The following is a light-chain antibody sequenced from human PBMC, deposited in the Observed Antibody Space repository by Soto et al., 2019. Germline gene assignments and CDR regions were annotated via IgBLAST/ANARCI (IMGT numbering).Light chain of an antibody. CDR3: AAWDGSLNGWL. Sequence: QSVLTQPPSASGTPGQRVTISCSGSSSSIGSDTVNWYQQLPGTAPKLLIYSNDQRPSGVPDRFSGSKSGTSASLDISGLQSEDEADYYCAAWDGSLNGWLFGGGTKVTVL. J-gene: IGLJ3*02. CDR1: SSSIGSDT. CDR2: SND. V-gene: IGLV1-44*01.